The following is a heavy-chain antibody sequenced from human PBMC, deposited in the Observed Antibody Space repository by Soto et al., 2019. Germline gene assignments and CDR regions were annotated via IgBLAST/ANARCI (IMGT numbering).Heavy chain of an antibody. Sequence: GGSVKGSWQGSGYTFPRYDINWGRQATGQGVDWMGWMNPNSGNTGYAQKFQGRVTMTRNTSISTAYMELSSLRSDDTAVSYCARGLGEIVVVPADNDALASWGKGTMVTV. CDR1: GYTFPRYD. J-gene: IGHJ3*02. V-gene: IGHV1-8*01. CDR2: MNPNSGNT. D-gene: IGHD2-2*01. CDR3: ARGLGEIVVVPADNDALAS.